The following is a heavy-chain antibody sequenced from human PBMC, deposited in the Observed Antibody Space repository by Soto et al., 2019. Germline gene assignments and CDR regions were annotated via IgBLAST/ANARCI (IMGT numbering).Heavy chain of an antibody. D-gene: IGHD5-18*01. CDR1: GFTFSSYA. CDR3: AKDFGYTYGYDAFDI. J-gene: IGHJ3*02. V-gene: IGHV3-23*01. Sequence: EVQLLESGGGSVQPGGSLRLSCAASGFTFSSYAMSWVRQAPGKGLEWVSGVSGSGGSTYCVDSVKGRFTISRDNSKNTLYLQMNSLRAEDKAVYYCAKDFGYTYGYDAFDIWGQGTMVTVSS. CDR2: VSGSGGST.